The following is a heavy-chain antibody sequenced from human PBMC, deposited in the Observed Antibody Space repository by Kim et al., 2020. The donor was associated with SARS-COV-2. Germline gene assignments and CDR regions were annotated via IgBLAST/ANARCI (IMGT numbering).Heavy chain of an antibody. CDR2: IYSGGST. D-gene: IGHD6-19*01. V-gene: IGHV3-53*01. CDR3: AREAVAFPNWFDP. J-gene: IGHJ5*02. CDR1: GFTVSSNY. Sequence: GGSLRLSCAASGFTVSSNYMSWVRQAPGKGLEWVSVIYSGGSTYYADSVKGRFTISRDNSKNTLYLQMNSLRAEDTAVYYCAREAVAFPNWFDPWGQGTLVTVSS.